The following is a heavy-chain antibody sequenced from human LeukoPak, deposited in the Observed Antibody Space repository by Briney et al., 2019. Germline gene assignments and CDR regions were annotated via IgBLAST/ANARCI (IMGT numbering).Heavy chain of an antibody. CDR3: ASEPRYGDYVY. CDR1: GGSISSGGYS. D-gene: IGHD4-17*01. J-gene: IGHJ4*02. CDR2: IYHSGST. Sequence: SQTLSLTCAVSGGSISSGGYSWSWIRQPPGTGLEWIGYIYHSGSTYYNPSLKSRVTISVDRSKNQFSLKLSSVTAADTAVYYCASEPRYGDYVYWGQGTLVTVSS. V-gene: IGHV4-30-2*01.